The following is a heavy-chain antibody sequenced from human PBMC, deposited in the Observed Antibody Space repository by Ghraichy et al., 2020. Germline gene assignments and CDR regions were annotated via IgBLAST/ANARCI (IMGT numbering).Heavy chain of an antibody. CDR3: AGFPRGSAEYFHH. V-gene: IGHV3-11*01. CDR1: GFTFSDYY. D-gene: IGHD3-10*01. Sequence: LSLTCAASGFTFSDYYMSWIRQAPGKGLEWVSYISSSGSTIYYADSVKGRFTISRDNAKNSLYLQMNSLRAEDTAVYYCAGFPRGSAEYFHHWGQGTLVTVSS. J-gene: IGHJ1*01. CDR2: ISSSGSTI.